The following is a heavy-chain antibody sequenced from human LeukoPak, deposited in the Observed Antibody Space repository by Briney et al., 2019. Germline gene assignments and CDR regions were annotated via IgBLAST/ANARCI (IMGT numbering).Heavy chain of an antibody. CDR1: GFTFSSYA. D-gene: IGHD2-2*01. Sequence: PGGSLRLSCAASGFTFSSYAMSWVRQAPGKGLEWVAVIWYDGSNKYYADSVKGRFTISRDNSKNTLYLQMNSLRAEDTAVYYCARELCSSTSCPGMDVWGQGTTVTVSS. CDR3: ARELCSSTSCPGMDV. V-gene: IGHV3-33*08. J-gene: IGHJ6*02. CDR2: IWYDGSNK.